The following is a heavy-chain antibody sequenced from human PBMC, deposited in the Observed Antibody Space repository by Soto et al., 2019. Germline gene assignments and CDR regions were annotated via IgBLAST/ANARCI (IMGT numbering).Heavy chain of an antibody. CDR1: GYTFTNNF. CDR3: ARDPIWTYTWNYARLNYLDP. Sequence: RASVKVSCKASGYTFTNNFIHLLRPAPGQTLEWMGWIHTAKGNTKYSQKFEARVTLTRDTAASTAYMELNSLRSDDTAVYYCARDPIWTYTWNYARLNYLDPWGQGTLVTVSS. CDR2: IHTAKGNT. J-gene: IGHJ5*02. D-gene: IGHD1-7*01. V-gene: IGHV1-3*04.